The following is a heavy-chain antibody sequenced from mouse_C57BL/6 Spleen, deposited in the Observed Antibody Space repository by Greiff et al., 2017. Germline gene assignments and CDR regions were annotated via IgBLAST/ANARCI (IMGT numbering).Heavy chain of an antibody. D-gene: IGHD2-2*01. CDR3: AREGMVTTGFAY. CDR1: GYSITSGYD. Sequence: VQLKQSGPGMVKPSQSLSLTCTVTGYSITSGYDWHWIRHFPGNKLEWMGYISYSGSTNYNPSLKSRISITHDTSKNHFFLKLNSVTTEDTATYYCAREGMVTTGFAYWGQGTLVTVSA. V-gene: IGHV3-1*01. CDR2: ISYSGST. J-gene: IGHJ3*01.